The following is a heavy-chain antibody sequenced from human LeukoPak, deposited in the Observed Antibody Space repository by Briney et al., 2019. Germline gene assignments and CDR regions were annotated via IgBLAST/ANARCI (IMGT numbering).Heavy chain of an antibody. Sequence: ASVKVSCKVSGYTLTELPMHWVRQAPGKGLEWMGGFDPEDGETIYAQKFQGRVTMTEDTSTDTAYMELRSLRSDDTAVYYCARSPTPVDSSGYYDLDYWGQGTLVTVSS. CDR2: FDPEDGET. CDR1: GYTLTELP. V-gene: IGHV1-24*01. D-gene: IGHD3-22*01. CDR3: ARSPTPVDSSGYYDLDY. J-gene: IGHJ4*02.